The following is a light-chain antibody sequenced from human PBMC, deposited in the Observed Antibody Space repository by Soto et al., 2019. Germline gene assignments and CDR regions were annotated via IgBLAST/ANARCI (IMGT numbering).Light chain of an antibody. V-gene: IGLV2-14*01. Sequence: QSALTQPASISGSPGQSITISCTGTSSDIGGDSYVSWYQQHPGKAPKLMIYEVTRRPSGVSDRFSGSKSGNMASLTISGLQAEDEADYFCSSYTSSSTVFGTGTKLNVL. J-gene: IGLJ1*01. CDR3: SSYTSSSTV. CDR2: EVT. CDR1: SSDIGGDSY.